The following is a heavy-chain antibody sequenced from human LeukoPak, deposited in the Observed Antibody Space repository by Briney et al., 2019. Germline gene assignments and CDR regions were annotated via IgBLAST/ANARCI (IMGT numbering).Heavy chain of an antibody. CDR2: IYYSGST. CDR1: GGSISSGGYY. CDR3: ARGGAAVARMSWFDP. D-gene: IGHD6-19*01. Sequence: SETLSLTCTVSGGSISSGGYYWSWIRQHPGKGLEWIGYIYYSGSTYYNPSLKSRVTISVDTSKNQFSLKLSSVTAADTAVYYCARGGAAVARMSWFDPWGQGTLVTVS. V-gene: IGHV4-31*03. J-gene: IGHJ5*02.